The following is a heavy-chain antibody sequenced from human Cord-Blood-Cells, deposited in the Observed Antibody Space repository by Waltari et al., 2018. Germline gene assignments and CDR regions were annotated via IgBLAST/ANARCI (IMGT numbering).Heavy chain of an antibody. V-gene: IGHV4-39*01. D-gene: IGHD3-3*01. CDR3: ARLTYYDFWSGYYFDY. CDR2: IYYSGST. Sequence: KPSETLSLTCTVSGGSISSSSYYWGWIRQPPGKGLEWIGSIYYSGSTYYNPSLKSRVTISVDTSKNQFSLKLSSVTATDTAVYYCARLTYYDFWSGYYFDYWGQGTLVTVSS. CDR1: GGSISSSSYY. J-gene: IGHJ4*02.